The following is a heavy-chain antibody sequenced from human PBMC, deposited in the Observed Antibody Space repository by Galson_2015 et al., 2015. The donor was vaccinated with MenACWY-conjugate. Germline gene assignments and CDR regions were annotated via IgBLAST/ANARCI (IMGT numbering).Heavy chain of an antibody. CDR2: ISGSGGST. Sequence: LRLYCAAAGFIFSSHVMCWVRQAPGTGMEWVSGISGSGGSTYYSDSVKGRFTISRDNSKNTLYLHLNSLRAEVTAVYYCALHHRWSLDYWGQGTLVTVSS. V-gene: IGHV3-23*01. CDR1: GFIFSSHV. J-gene: IGHJ4*02. D-gene: IGHD4-23*01. CDR3: ALHHRWSLDY.